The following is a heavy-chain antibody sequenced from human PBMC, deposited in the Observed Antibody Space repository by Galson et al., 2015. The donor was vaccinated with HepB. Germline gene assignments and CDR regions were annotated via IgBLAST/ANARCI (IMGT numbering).Heavy chain of an antibody. J-gene: IGHJ6*02. V-gene: IGHV3-33*01. D-gene: IGHD3-10*01. CDR3: ARNQLVGGALDV. CDR1: GFTFSRYS. Sequence: SLRLSCAASGFTFSRYSMHWVRQAPGKGLEWVAVIWYDGSYKFYLDSVKGRFTISRDNSKDTLYLEMSRLRVGDTAMYYCARNQLVGGALDVWGQGTTVIVSS. CDR2: IWYDGSYK.